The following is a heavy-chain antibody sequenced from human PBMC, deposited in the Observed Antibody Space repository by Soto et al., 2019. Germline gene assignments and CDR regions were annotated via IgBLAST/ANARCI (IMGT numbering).Heavy chain of an antibody. Sequence: GGSLRLSCAASGFTFSSYSMNWVRQAPGKGLEWVSYISSSSSTIYYADSVKGRFTISRDNAKNSLYLQMNSLGAEDTAVYYCARSRSGVLRYFDWSPIFDYWGQGTLVTVSS. V-gene: IGHV3-48*01. CDR3: ARSRSGVLRYFDWSPIFDY. D-gene: IGHD3-9*01. J-gene: IGHJ4*02. CDR2: ISSSSSTI. CDR1: GFTFSSYS.